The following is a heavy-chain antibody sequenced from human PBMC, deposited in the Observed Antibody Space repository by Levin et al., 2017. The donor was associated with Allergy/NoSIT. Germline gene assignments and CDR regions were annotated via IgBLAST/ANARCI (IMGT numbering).Heavy chain of an antibody. J-gene: IGHJ3*01. CDR1: GFTFSSYS. D-gene: IGHD2-15*01. CDR3: ARVVVAATLSDGFDV. V-gene: IGHV3-48*01. Sequence: GESLKISCAASGFTFSSYSMNWVRQAPGKGLEWVSYISSGGITVYYADSVKGRFTFSRDNAKNSLFLQMNSLRVEDTAVYYCARVVVAATLSDGFDVWGQGTMVTVSS. CDR2: ISSGGITV.